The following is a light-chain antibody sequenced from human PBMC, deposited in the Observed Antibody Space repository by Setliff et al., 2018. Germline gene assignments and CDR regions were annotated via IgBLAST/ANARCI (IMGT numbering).Light chain of an antibody. Sequence: SALTQPASVSGSPGQSITISCTGTSNDVGAYKYVSWYQQHPGKAPKLMIFDVSNRPSGVSNRFSGSKSGNTASLTISGLQAEDEADYYCSSYTSSVTWVFGGGTKVTVL. J-gene: IGLJ3*02. V-gene: IGLV2-14*03. CDR2: DVS. CDR1: SNDVGAYKY. CDR3: SSYTSSVTWV.